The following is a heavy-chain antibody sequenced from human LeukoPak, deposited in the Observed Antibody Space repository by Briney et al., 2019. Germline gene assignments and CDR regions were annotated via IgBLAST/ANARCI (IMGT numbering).Heavy chain of an antibody. D-gene: IGHD6-13*01. CDR3: ARALSILDSSNLFDY. CDR1: GFTFSSYA. V-gene: IGHV3-30-3*01. Sequence: SGGSLRLSCAASGFTFSSYAMHWVRQAPGKGLEWVAVISYDGSNKYYADSVKGRFTISRDNSKNTLYLQMNSLRAEDTAVYYCARALSILDSSNLFDYWGQGTLVTVSS. J-gene: IGHJ4*02. CDR2: ISYDGSNK.